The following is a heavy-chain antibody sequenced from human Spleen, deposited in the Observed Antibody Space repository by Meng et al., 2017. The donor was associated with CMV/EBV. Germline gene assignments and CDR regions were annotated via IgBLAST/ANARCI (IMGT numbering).Heavy chain of an antibody. CDR1: GFTFSTFS. V-gene: IGHV3-48*04. D-gene: IGHD5-12*01. J-gene: IGHJ6*02. Sequence: GGSLRLSCVASGFTFSTFSMNWVRQPPGKGLEWVSYISSSSSTLYYADSVKGRFTISRDNAKNSLFLQMDSVRAEDTALYYCAKDSYVDIVATTMIPDYYYGMDVWGQGTTVTVSS. CDR2: ISSSSSTL. CDR3: AKDSYVDIVATTMIPDYYYGMDV.